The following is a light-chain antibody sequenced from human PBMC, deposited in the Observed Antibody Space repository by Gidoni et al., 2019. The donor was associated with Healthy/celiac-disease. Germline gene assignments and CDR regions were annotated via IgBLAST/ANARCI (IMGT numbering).Light chain of an antibody. J-gene: IGKJ3*01. CDR1: QGISSY. Sequence: DIQLTQSPSFLSASVGDRVTIPGRASQGISSYLAWYQHKPGKAPTLLIYAASTLQSGVPSRFSGSGSGTEFTLTISRLQPEDFATYYCQQRNSYSIFTFGPGTKVDIK. CDR2: AAS. V-gene: IGKV1-9*01. CDR3: QQRNSYSIFT.